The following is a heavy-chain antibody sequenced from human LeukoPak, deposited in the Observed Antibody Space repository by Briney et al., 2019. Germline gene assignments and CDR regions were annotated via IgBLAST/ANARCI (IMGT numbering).Heavy chain of an antibody. CDR3: ARLTSSWYQDWYFDL. J-gene: IGHJ2*01. Sequence: PSETLSLTCTVSSGSISNYDWSWIRQPAGKGLKWIGRIYTSGSTNYNPSLKSRVTMSVDTSKKQFSLKLSSVTAADTAVYYCARLTSSWYQDWYFDLWGRGTLVTVSS. D-gene: IGHD6-13*01. CDR2: IYTSGST. CDR1: SGSISNYD. V-gene: IGHV4-4*07.